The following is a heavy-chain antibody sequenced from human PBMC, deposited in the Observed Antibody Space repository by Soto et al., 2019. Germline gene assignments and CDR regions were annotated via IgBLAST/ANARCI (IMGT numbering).Heavy chain of an antibody. CDR3: ASGLRLVIGSGGDFDY. D-gene: IGHD3-9*01. CDR2: IIPIFGTA. Sequence: SVKVSCKACGGTFSSYAISWVRQAPGQGLEWMGGIIPIFGTANYAQKFQGRVTITADESTSTAYMELSSLRSEDTAVYYCASGLRLVIGSGGDFDYWGQGTLVTVSS. J-gene: IGHJ4*02. CDR1: GGTFSSYA. V-gene: IGHV1-69*13.